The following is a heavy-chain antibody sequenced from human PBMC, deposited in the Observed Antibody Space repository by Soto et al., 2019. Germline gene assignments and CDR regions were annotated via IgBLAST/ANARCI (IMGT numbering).Heavy chain of an antibody. CDR1: GGSVSSNSAA. CDR3: ARAEQQLVYNWFDP. Sequence: SQTLSLTYAISGGSVSSNSAAWNWIRQSPSRGLEWLGRTYYRSKWYNDYAVSVKSRITINPDTSKNQFSLQLNSVTPEDTAVYYCARAEQQLVYNWFDPWGQGTLVTVSS. J-gene: IGHJ5*02. CDR2: TYYRSKWYN. V-gene: IGHV6-1*01. D-gene: IGHD6-13*01.